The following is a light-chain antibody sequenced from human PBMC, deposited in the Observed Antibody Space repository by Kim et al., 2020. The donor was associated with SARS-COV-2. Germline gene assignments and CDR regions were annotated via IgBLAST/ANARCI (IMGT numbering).Light chain of an antibody. CDR1: QTVTSGY. CDR2: NGS. CDR3: HQYGSSTQT. J-gene: IGKJ2*01. V-gene: IGKV3-20*01. Sequence: PGERATLFCSASQTVTSGYLAWYQFRPGQAPRLLIYNGSRRATDIPARFRGSGSGTDFTLSISSLEPEDFAIYYCHQYGSSTQTFGQGTKLE.